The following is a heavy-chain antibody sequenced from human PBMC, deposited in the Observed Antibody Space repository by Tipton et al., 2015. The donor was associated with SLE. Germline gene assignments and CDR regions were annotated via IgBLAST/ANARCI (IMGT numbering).Heavy chain of an antibody. CDR2: ISSSSTNA. J-gene: IGHJ5*02. Sequence: GSLRLSCAASGFSFSTYSMNWVRQAPGKGLEWVSTISSSSTNAYYADSVKGRFTISRDNAKNSLYLQMNSLRPEDTAIYYCANDHRPIGLGVSTWGQGALVTVSS. CDR3: ANDHRPIGLGVST. D-gene: IGHD3-16*01. V-gene: IGHV3-21*04. CDR1: GFSFSTYS.